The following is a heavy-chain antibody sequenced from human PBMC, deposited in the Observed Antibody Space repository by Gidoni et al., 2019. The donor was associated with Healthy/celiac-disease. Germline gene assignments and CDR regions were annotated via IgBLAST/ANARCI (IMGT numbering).Heavy chain of an antibody. CDR2: ISWNSGSI. CDR1: GFTFDDYA. V-gene: IGHV3-9*01. D-gene: IGHD1-26*01. Sequence: EVQLVESGGGLVQPGRSLRLSCAASGFTFDDYAMHWVRQAPGKGLEWVSGISWNSGSIGYADSVKGRFTISRDNAKNSLYLQMNSLRAEDTALYYCAKGAWELLIPPFDYWGQGTLVTVSS. CDR3: AKGAWELLIPPFDY. J-gene: IGHJ4*02.